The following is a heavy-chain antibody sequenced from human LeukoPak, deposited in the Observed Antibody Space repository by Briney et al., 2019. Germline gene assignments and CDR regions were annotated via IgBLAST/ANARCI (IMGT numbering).Heavy chain of an antibody. Sequence: GASVKVSCQASGYSFTDYYIHWVRQAPGQGLEWMAWINPNSGGTRFAQKFQGRVTMTRDASISTVYMELSSLRSDDTAVYYCARSCSSSTCWDFDYWGQGTLVTVSS. CDR1: GYSFTDYY. CDR2: INPNSGGT. J-gene: IGHJ4*02. D-gene: IGHD2-2*01. V-gene: IGHV1-2*02. CDR3: ARSCSSSTCWDFDY.